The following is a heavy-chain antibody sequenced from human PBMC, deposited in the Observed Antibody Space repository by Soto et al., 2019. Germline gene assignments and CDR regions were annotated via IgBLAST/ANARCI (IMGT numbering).Heavy chain of an antibody. CDR2: IIPIFGTA. CDR1: EDTXRNXA. Sequence: QVELVQSGXEXKKPGXSVKVSXQASEDTXRNXAISXVRQAPGQGLEWMGGIIPIFGTANYAQKFQGRVTITADTSANTVYLELSSLRSEDTAVYYCASTKYDSSAYYYWYLGLWGRGTLVTVSS. CDR3: ASTKYDSSAYYYWYLGL. J-gene: IGHJ2*01. V-gene: IGHV1-69*06. D-gene: IGHD3-22*01.